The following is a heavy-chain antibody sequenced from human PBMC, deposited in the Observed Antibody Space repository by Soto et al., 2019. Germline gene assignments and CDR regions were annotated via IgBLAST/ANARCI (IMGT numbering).Heavy chain of an antibody. D-gene: IGHD2-15*01. CDR1: GGSIGSYY. CDR3: ARGLVAATRFKDYYYYMDV. J-gene: IGHJ6*03. Sequence: SETLSLTCTVSGGSIGSYYWSWIRQPPGKGLEWIGYIYCSGSTNYNPSLKSRVTISVDTSKNQFSLKLSSVTAADTAVYYCARGLVAATRFKDYYYYMDVWGKGTTVTVSS. V-gene: IGHV4-59*01. CDR2: IYCSGST.